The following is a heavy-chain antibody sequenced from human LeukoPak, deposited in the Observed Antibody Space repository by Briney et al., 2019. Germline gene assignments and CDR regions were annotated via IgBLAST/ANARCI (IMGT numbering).Heavy chain of an antibody. J-gene: IGHJ5*02. D-gene: IGHD3-22*01. CDR1: GYTFTSYY. CDR2: INPSGGST. Sequence: ASVKVSFKASGYTFTSYYIHWVRQAPGQGLEWMGVINPSGGSTSYAQKFQGRVTMTRDTSTSTVYMELSSLRSEDTAVYYCARGPYYDSSGYDWFDPWGQGTLVTVSS. V-gene: IGHV1-46*01. CDR3: ARGPYYDSSGYDWFDP.